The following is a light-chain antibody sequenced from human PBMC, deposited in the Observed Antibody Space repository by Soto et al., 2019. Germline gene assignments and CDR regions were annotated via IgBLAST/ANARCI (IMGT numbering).Light chain of an antibody. CDR2: AAS. J-gene: IGKJ1*01. CDR1: QVISTY. Sequence: DIQMTQSPSSLSASVGDRVTITCRASQVISTYLAWYQQKPGQVPKLLIYAASTLQSGVPFRFSGSGSGTDFTLTISSLQPEDVATYYCQKYNSAPWTFGQGTKVEIK. V-gene: IGKV1-27*01. CDR3: QKYNSAPWT.